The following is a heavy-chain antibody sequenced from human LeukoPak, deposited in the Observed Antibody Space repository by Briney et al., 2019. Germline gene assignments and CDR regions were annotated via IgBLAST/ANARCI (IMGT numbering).Heavy chain of an antibody. CDR2: LSGSGGST. Sequence: PGGSLRLSCAASGFTFSTFAMSWVRQAPGRGLEWVSTLSGSGGSTYYADSVKGRFTISRDNSKNTLYLQMNSLRAEDTAVYYFAKGFVTNSSGYYAVLAFDIWGHGTMVTVSS. CDR3: AKGFVTNSSGYYAVLAFDI. CDR1: GFTFSTFA. J-gene: IGHJ3*02. D-gene: IGHD3-22*01. V-gene: IGHV3-23*01.